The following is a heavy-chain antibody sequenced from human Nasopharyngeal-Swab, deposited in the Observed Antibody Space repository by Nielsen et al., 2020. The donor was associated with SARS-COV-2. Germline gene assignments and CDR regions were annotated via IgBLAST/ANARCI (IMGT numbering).Heavy chain of an antibody. Sequence: GESLKISCAASGFTFSSYAMSWVRQAPGKGLEWVSAISGSGGSTYYADSVKGRFTISRDNSKNTLYLQMNSLRAEDTAVYYCAKDGRRSQWLVDYYYGMDVWGQGTTVTVSS. CDR1: GFTFSSYA. V-gene: IGHV3-23*01. D-gene: IGHD6-19*01. CDR2: ISGSGGST. J-gene: IGHJ6*02. CDR3: AKDGRRSQWLVDYYYGMDV.